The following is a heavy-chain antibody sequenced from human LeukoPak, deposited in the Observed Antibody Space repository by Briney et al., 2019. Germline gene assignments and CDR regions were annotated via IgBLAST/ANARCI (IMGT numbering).Heavy chain of an antibody. CDR2: IYHNGST. J-gene: IGHJ4*02. CDR1: GYSISSGYY. V-gene: IGHV4-38-2*02. CDR3: ATDFWSGTNIIDY. D-gene: IGHD3-3*01. Sequence: SDTLSLTCTVSGYSISSGYYWGWIRQPPGKGLDWIGNIYHNGSTDYNPSLKSRVTISVDTSKNQFSLKLSSVTAADTAVYYCATDFWSGTNIIDYWGQGTLVTVSS.